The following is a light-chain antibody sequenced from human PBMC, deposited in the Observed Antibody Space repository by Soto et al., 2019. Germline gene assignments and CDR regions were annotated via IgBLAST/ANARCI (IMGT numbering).Light chain of an antibody. CDR2: YDS. Sequence: SYELTQPPSVSVAPGKTARITCGGNNIGSKSVHWYQQKPRQAPVLVIYYDSDRPSGIPERFSGSNSRNTATLTISRVEAGDEADYYCQVWDSSSDHVVFGGGTKLTVL. CDR3: QVWDSSSDHVV. J-gene: IGLJ2*01. CDR1: NIGSKS. V-gene: IGLV3-21*04.